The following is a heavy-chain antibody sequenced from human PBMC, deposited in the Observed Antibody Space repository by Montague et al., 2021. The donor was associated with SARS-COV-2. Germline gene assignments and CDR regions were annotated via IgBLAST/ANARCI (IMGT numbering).Heavy chain of an antibody. CDR2: IYTTGSS. J-gene: IGHJ2*01. CDR3: ARERSYLYWYFDL. CDR1: AGSIRDYY. V-gene: IGHV4-4*07. Sequence: SETLSLTCAVSAGSIRDYYWSWIRQPAGKGLEWIGRIYTTGSSDYSPSLQSRVTMSVDTFKNQVSLRLMSVTAAATALYYCARERSYLYWYFDLWGRGTLVTVSS.